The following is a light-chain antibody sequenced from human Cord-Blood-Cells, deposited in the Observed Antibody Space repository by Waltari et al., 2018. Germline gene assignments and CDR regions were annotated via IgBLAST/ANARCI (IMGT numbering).Light chain of an antibody. CDR3: SSYTSSSVV. CDR2: DVS. Sequence: QSALTQPASVSGSPGPSITISCTGTSSAVGGSNSVSWYQQHPGKAPKLMIYDVSNRPSGVSNRFSGSKSGNTASLTISGLQAEDEADYYCSSYTSSSVVFGGGTKLTVL. J-gene: IGLJ2*01. CDR1: SSAVGGSNS. V-gene: IGLV2-14*01.